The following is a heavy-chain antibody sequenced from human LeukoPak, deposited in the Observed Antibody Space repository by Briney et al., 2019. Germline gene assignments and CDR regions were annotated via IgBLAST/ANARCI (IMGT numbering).Heavy chain of an antibody. CDR3: ARDPNRYYYDSSGYYGY. J-gene: IGHJ4*02. CDR1: GYTFTSYG. CDR2: ISAYNGNT. D-gene: IGHD3-22*01. V-gene: IGHV1-18*01. Sequence: GASVKVSCKASGYTFTSYGISWVRQAPGQGLEWMGWISAYNGNTNYAQKLQGRVTMTTDTSTSTAYMGLRSLRSDDTAVYYCARDPNRYYYDSSGYYGYWGQGTLVTVSS.